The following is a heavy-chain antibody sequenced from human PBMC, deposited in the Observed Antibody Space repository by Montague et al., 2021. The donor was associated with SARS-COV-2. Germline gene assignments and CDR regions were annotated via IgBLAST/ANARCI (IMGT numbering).Heavy chain of an antibody. CDR3: ARGMIRGVTTPFDY. CDR2: IYYSGST. V-gene: IGHV4-39*02. Sequence: SETLSLTCSVSSGSIISSGYYWGWIRQPPGKEMEWIGNIYYSGSTYYNPSLQSRGTISVDTSKNPLSLRLSSVTAADTAVYFCARGMIRGVTTPFDYWGQVTQISV. J-gene: IGHJ4*02. D-gene: IGHD3-10*01. CDR1: SGSIISSGYY.